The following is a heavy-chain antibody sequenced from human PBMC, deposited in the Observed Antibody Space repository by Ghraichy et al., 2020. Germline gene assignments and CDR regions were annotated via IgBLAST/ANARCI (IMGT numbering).Heavy chain of an antibody. J-gene: IGHJ4*02. D-gene: IGHD3-22*01. CDR1: GFTFSSYA. V-gene: IGHV3-23*01. CDR2: ISGSGGST. CDR3: AKETYYYDSSGYYYRYFDY. Sequence: GGSLRLSCAASGFTFSSYAMSWVRQAPGKGLEWVSAISGSGGSTYYADSVKGRFTISRDNSKNTLYLQMNSLRAEDTAVYYCAKETYYYDSSGYYYRYFDYWGQGTLVTVSS.